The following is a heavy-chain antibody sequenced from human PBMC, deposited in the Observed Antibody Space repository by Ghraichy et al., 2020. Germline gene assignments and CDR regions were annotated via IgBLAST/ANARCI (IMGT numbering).Heavy chain of an antibody. V-gene: IGHV3-7*01. CDR2: IKEDGSEK. J-gene: IGHJ6*02. CDR3: AKGPADFKGTDV. D-gene: IGHD1-1*01. Sequence: GESLNISCAASGFIFRSHWMSWVRQAPGKGLEWVTHIKEDGSEKRYVDSVEGRFSISRDNAKNSLYLEINNLRAEDTAVYFGAKGPADFKGTDVWGHGTTITVSS. CDR1: GFIFRSHW.